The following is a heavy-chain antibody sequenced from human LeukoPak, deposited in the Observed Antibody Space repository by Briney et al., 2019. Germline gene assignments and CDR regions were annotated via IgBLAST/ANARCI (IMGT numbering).Heavy chain of an antibody. D-gene: IGHD3-22*01. CDR1: GFSVSNNY. V-gene: IGHV3-53*01. Sequence: QPGGSLRLSCAASGFSVSNNYMSWVRQAPGKGLEWVSVIHSGGETYYTDSVKGRFTISRDNSKNTLYLQMNSLRAEDTAVYYCGRAGVYSASSGYGPDRWGQGTPVTVSS. J-gene: IGHJ5*02. CDR2: IHSGGET. CDR3: GRAGVYSASSGYGPDR.